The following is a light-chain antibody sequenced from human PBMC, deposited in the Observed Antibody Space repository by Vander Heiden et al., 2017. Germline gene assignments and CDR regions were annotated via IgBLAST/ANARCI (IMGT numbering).Light chain of an antibody. J-gene: IGKJ3*01. V-gene: IGKV1-39*01. CDR1: QSISSY. Sequence: DIQMTQSPSSLSASVGDRVTITCRASQSISSYLNWYQQKPGKATKLLIYAASSLQSGVPSRFSGSGSGTDFTLTISRLQPEDFATYYCQQCDSTPFTFGHGTKVDIK. CDR2: AAS. CDR3: QQCDSTPFT.